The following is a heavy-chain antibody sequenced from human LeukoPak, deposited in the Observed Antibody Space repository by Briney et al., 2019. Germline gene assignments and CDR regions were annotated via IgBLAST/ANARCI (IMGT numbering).Heavy chain of an antibody. D-gene: IGHD3-22*01. Sequence: PSETLSLTCTVSGGSISSYYWSWLRQPPGKGLEWIGYIYYSGSTNYNPSLKSRVTISVDTSKNQFSLKLSSVTAADTAVYYCARSPVYDSSGYYVGWGQGTLVTVSS. CDR1: GGSISSYY. CDR3: ARSPVYDSSGYYVG. CDR2: IYYSGST. V-gene: IGHV4-59*01. J-gene: IGHJ4*02.